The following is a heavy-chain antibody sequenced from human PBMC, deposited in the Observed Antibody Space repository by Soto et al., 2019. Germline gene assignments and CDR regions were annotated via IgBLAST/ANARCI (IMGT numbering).Heavy chain of an antibody. D-gene: IGHD4-17*01. CDR3: ARTDGDLDV. CDR1: GYTFSSYD. Sequence: QVQLVQSGAEVKKPGASVKVSCKASGYTFSSYDINGVRQATGQGLEWIGWMNPKSGHTGSAQKFQGRVTMTRDTSISTAYMELSSLRSEDTAIYYCARTDGDLDVWGQGTTVTVSS. V-gene: IGHV1-8*01. J-gene: IGHJ6*02. CDR2: MNPKSGHT.